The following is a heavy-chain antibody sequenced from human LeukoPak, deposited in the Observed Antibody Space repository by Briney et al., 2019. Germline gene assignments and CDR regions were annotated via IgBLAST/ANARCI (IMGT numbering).Heavy chain of an antibody. CDR2: ISSSSSYI. CDR3: AARSPAAKGNSVDY. Sequence: EGSLRLSCAASGFTFSSYSMNWVRQAPGKGLEWVPSISSSSSYIYYADSVKGRFTISRDNAKNSLYLQMNSLRAEDTAVYYCAARSPAAKGNSVDYWGQGTLVTVSS. J-gene: IGHJ4*02. CDR1: GFTFSSYS. D-gene: IGHD2-2*01. V-gene: IGHV3-21*01.